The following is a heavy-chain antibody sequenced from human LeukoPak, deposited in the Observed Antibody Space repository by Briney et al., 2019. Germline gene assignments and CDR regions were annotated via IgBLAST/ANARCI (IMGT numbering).Heavy chain of an antibody. Sequence: GGSLRLSCAASGFTFRDFSMHWLRQVTGEGLEWVSLISGDGGVTHYGDSVRGRFTISRDNSKNSLYLQMSSLRVEDTALYYCAKGNNSISYNFDYWGQGTLVTVSS. CDR3: AKGNNSISYNFDY. CDR1: GFTFRDFS. CDR2: ISGDGGVT. D-gene: IGHD4-11*01. V-gene: IGHV3-43*02. J-gene: IGHJ4*02.